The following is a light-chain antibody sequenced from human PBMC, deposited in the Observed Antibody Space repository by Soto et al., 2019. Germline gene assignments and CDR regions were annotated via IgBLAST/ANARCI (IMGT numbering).Light chain of an antibody. V-gene: IGKV1-39*01. CDR2: GAS. CDR3: QQNFSPLLT. CDR1: QTIYDY. J-gene: IGKJ4*01. Sequence: DIQMTQSPSSLSASVGDRVTITCRASQTIYDYVTWFQQRPGKAPKVLIYGASTLQSGVPSRFSGSGYGTEFTLTISNFQPEDFATYYCQQNFSPLLTFGGGTKVDSK.